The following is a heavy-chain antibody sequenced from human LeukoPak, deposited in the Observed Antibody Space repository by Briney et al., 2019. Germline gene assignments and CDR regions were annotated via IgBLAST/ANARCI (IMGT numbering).Heavy chain of an antibody. CDR1: GFTFSSYA. V-gene: IGHV3-23*01. CDR3: ANTETRRKIYCTNGVCYE. Sequence: GGSLRLSCAASGFTFSSYAMSWVRQAPGKGLEWVSGISGSGGSTVYVDSVKGRFTIPRDNFKNTVFLQMNSLRAEDTAVYYCANTETRRKIYCTNGVCYEWGQGTLVTVSS. D-gene: IGHD2-8*01. CDR2: ISGSGGST. J-gene: IGHJ4*02.